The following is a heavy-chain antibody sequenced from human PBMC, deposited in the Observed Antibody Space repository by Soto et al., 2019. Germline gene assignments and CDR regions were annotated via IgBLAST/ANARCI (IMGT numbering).Heavy chain of an antibody. CDR1: GGTFSSYA. CDR2: IIPIFVTA. CDR3: ARDLGGWPDY. V-gene: IGHV1-69*13. J-gene: IGHJ4*02. D-gene: IGHD2-15*01. Sequence: ASVKVSFKASGGTFSSYAISWVRQAPGQGLEWMGGIIPIFVTANYAQRFQGRVTIAADESTSTAYMELSSLRSEDTAVYYCARDLGGWPDYWGQGTLVTVSS.